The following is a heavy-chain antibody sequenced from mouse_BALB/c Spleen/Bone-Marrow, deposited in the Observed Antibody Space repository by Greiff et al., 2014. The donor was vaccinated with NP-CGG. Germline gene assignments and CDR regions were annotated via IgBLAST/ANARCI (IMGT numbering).Heavy chain of an antibody. V-gene: IGHV7-3*02. D-gene: IGHD1-2*01. Sequence: DVQLVESGGGLVQPGGSLRLSCATSGFTFTDYYMSWVRQPPGKALEWLGFIRNKAKGYTTDYSASVEGRFTISRDNSQSILYLQMNTLRAEDSATYYCARDITTATGNWYFDVWGAGTTLTVSS. J-gene: IGHJ1*01. CDR2: IRNKAKGYTT. CDR1: GFTFTDYY. CDR3: ARDITTATGNWYFDV.